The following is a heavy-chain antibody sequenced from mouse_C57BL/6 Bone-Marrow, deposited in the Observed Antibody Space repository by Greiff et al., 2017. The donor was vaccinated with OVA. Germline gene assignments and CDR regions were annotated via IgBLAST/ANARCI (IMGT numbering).Heavy chain of an antibody. CDR2: ISDGGSYT. V-gene: IGHV5-4*01. CDR3: AREGSNSLFAY. D-gene: IGHD1-1*01. CDR1: GFTFSSYA. J-gene: IGHJ3*01. Sequence: EVMLVESGGGLVKPGGSLKLSCAASGFTFSSYAMSWVRQTPEKRLEWVATISDGGSYTYYPDNVKGRFTISRDNAKNNLYLQMSHLKSEDTAMYYCAREGSNSLFAYWGQGTLVTVSA.